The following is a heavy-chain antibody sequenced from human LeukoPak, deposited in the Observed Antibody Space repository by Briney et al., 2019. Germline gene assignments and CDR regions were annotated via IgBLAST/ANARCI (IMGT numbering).Heavy chain of an antibody. V-gene: IGHV3-23*01. J-gene: IGHJ4*02. CDR3: AKSELLPIPHNFDY. CDR2: IYGNGGTT. Sequence: GGSLRLSCVGSGFTFRSHAMSWVRQAPEKGLEFVSGIYGNGGTTYYADSVKGRFSISRDNSKNTLYLQMNSLRAEDTALYYCAKSELLPIPHNFDYWGQGTLVTVSS. CDR1: GFTFRSHA. D-gene: IGHD1-26*01.